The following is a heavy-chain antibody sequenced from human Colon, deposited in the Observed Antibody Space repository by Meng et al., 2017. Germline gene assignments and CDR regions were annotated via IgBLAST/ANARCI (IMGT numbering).Heavy chain of an antibody. CDR3: VRSSGWVKTGFDP. J-gene: IGHJ5*02. CDR1: GGSISTSGYY. V-gene: IGHV4-39*01. D-gene: IGHD6-19*01. Sequence: QPQLQESGPGLVKPSEALSLTCSVSGGSISTSGYYWGWIRQPPGKGLEWIGSIGHSGLTYYTPSLKSRVTVSIDTSRNQFSLWLTSVTAADTAVYYCVRSSGWVKTGFDPWGQGTLVTVSS. CDR2: IGHSGLT.